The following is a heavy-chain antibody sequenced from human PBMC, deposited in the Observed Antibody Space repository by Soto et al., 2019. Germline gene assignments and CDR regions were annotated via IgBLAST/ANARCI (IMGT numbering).Heavy chain of an antibody. CDR2: IRSKANSYAT. Sequence: PGGSLRLSCAASGFTFSSYAMHWVRQAPGKGLEWVGRIRSKANSYATAYAASVKGRFTISRDDSKNTAYLQMNSLKTEDTAVYYCTRHEGDDYDFWSGPDYSYYMDVWGKGTIVTVAS. CDR3: TRHEGDDYDFWSGPDYSYYMDV. J-gene: IGHJ6*03. V-gene: IGHV3-73*01. CDR1: GFTFSSYA. D-gene: IGHD3-3*01.